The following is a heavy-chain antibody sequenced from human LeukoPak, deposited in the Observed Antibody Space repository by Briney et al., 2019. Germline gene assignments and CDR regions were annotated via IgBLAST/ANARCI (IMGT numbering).Heavy chain of an antibody. D-gene: IGHD2-2*01. J-gene: IGHJ6*03. CDR2: IFYNGNT. V-gene: IGHV4-59*01. CDR1: GASFSSYY. Sequence: AETLSLTCTVSGASFSSYYWSWLGQPPGKGLEWIAYIFYNGNTKYTPSLKSRVTISVDTSKTQFSLKVTSVTAADTAVYYCARAPRDRGYCGATSCFEYMDVWGRGTTVTISS. CDR3: ARAPRDRGYCGATSCFEYMDV.